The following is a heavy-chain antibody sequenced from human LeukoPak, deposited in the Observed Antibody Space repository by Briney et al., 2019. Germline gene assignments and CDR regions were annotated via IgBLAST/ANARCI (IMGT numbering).Heavy chain of an antibody. V-gene: IGHV1-2*02. CDR3: ARRHIVVVTAIFDY. D-gene: IGHD2-21*02. CDR1: GYTFTGYY. CDR2: INPNSGGS. J-gene: IGHJ4*02. Sequence: PEASVKVSCKASGYTFTGYYMHWVRQAPGQRLEWMGWINPNSGGSNYAQKFQGRVTMTRDTSISTAYMELSRLRSDDTAVYYCARRHIVVVTAIFDYWGQGTLVTVSS.